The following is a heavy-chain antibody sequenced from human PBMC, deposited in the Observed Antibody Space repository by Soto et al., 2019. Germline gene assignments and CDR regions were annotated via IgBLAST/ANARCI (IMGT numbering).Heavy chain of an antibody. J-gene: IGHJ3*02. CDR2: VSSSGSII. D-gene: IGHD2-15*01. V-gene: IGHV3-48*03. CDR3: ARRIWDSLVVVATTRGAFDI. Sequence: ESGGGLVQPGGSLRLSCAVSGFTFRSYEMNWVRQAPGKGLEWVSYVSSSGSIIYYADSVKGRFTISRDIPNNLLYLQMDSLRAEDTAVYYCARRIWDSLVVVATTRGAFDIWGQGTMVTVSS. CDR1: GFTFRSYE.